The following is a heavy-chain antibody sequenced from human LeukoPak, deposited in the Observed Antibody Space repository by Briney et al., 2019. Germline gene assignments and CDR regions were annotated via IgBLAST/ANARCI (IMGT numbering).Heavy chain of an antibody. V-gene: IGHV3-30-3*01. J-gene: IGHJ4*02. CDR3: ARDRSTSCYPCVGLDY. D-gene: IGHD2-2*01. CDR2: ISYDGSNK. Sequence: GGSLRLSCAASGFAFSSYAMHWVRQAPGKGLEWVAVISYDGSNKYYADSVKGRFTISRDNSKNTLYLQMNSLRAEDTAVYYCARDRSTSCYPCVGLDYWGQGTLVTVSS. CDR1: GFAFSSYA.